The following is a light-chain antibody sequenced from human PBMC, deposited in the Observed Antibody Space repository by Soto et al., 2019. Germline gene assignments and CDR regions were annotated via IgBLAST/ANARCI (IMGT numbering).Light chain of an antibody. J-gene: IGKJ3*01. Sequence: IVLTQSPVTLSLSPGERATLSCRASQGVNSTYVAWYQQKPGQAPRLLIYAASIRATGIPDRFSGSGSGTDFILTISRLEPEDYVVYYCQHYGSSFTFGPGTKVDIQ. CDR3: QHYGSSFT. CDR1: QGVNSTY. CDR2: AAS. V-gene: IGKV3-20*01.